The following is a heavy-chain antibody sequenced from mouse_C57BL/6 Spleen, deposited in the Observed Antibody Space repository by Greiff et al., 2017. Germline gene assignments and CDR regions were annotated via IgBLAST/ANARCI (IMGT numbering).Heavy chain of an antibody. Sequence: DVKLVESGGGLVKPGGSLKLSCAASGFTFSSYAMSWVRQTPEKRLEWVATISDGGSYTYYPDNVKGRFTISRDNAKNNLYLQMSHLKSEDTAMYYCARGNGFDYWGQGTTLTVSS. CDR2: ISDGGSYT. J-gene: IGHJ2*01. V-gene: IGHV5-4*03. CDR3: ARGNGFDY. CDR1: GFTFSSYA.